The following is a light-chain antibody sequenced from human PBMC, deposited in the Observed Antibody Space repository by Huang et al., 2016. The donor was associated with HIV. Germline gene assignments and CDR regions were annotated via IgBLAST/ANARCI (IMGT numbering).Light chain of an antibody. CDR2: GSS. J-gene: IGKJ1*01. V-gene: IGKV1-NL1*01. CDR3: QQYSSSPWT. Sequence: TQSPSSLAATLGDRVTIPCRASQGITNSLAWYQQKPGKAPRLLVYGSSRLESGVPSRCSGSGFGTDYTLTISSRQPEDFATYHCQQYSSSPWTFGQGTKVEVK. CDR1: QGITNS.